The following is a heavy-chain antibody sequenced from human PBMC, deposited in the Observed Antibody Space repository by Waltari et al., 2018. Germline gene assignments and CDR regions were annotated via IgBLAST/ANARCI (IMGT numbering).Heavy chain of an antibody. V-gene: IGHV3-7*01. CDR3: ARDDCSGGSCYGPFDY. CDR1: GFTLSSLW. CDR2: IKQDGSEK. J-gene: IGHJ4*02. D-gene: IGHD2-15*01. Sequence: EVQLVESGGGLVQPGGSLRLSCPASGFTLSSLWMTGVRRAQGKGLEWVANIKQDGSEKYYVDSVKGRFTISRDNAKNSLYLQMNSLRAEDTAVYYCARDDCSGGSCYGPFDYWGQGTLVTVSS.